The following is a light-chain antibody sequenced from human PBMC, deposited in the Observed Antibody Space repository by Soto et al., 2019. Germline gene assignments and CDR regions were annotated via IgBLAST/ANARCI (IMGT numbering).Light chain of an antibody. V-gene: IGKV3-15*01. CDR2: GAS. CDR3: QQYNNCPPWT. Sequence: EIVMTQSPATLSVSPGERATLSCRASQSVSSNLAWYQQKPGQAPRLLIYGASTRSNGIPARFSGSGSGTAFATTISSWQYEDVVVYYCQQYNNCPPWTFGEGTKVEIK. CDR1: QSVSSN. J-gene: IGKJ1*01.